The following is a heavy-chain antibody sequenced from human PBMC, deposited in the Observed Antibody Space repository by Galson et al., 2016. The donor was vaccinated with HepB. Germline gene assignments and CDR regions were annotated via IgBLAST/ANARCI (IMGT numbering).Heavy chain of an antibody. V-gene: IGHV4-4*02. Sequence: SETLSLTCAVSGASINNRNWWGWVRQTPGQGLEWIGEVYRSGSTNYTPSLKSRLSMSVDKSKNQFSLKMTSVTAADPAVYYCARQQEAQDGYDFWGQGTLVTVSS. CDR2: VYRSGST. CDR1: GASINNRNW. D-gene: IGHD6-25*01. CDR3: ARQQEAQDGYDF. J-gene: IGHJ4*02.